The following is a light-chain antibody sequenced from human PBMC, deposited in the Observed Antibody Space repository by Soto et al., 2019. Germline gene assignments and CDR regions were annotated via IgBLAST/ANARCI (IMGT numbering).Light chain of an antibody. V-gene: IGKV1-39*01. Sequence: DIQMTQSPSSLSASIGDRVTITCRATQTISTYLHWYQQKPGKAPKLLIYAASSLQGGVPSRFSGSGSGTDFTLTISNLQPEDFATNYCQQSYRIPRTFGQGTKVEV. J-gene: IGKJ1*01. CDR1: QTISTY. CDR2: AAS. CDR3: QQSYRIPRT.